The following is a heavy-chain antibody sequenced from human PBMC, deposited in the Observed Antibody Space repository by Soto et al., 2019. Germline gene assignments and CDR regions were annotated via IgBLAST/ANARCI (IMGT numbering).Heavy chain of an antibody. Sequence: PSETLSLTCTVSSGSISSTIYSWDWIRQPPGKGLEWIGSIFYSGSTYYNPSLKSRVTISVDTSKNQFSLTLTSVTAADTAVYYCARVRFLVITFGGVPYYYYGMDVWGQGTTVTVSS. V-gene: IGHV4-39*01. CDR1: SGSISSTIYS. D-gene: IGHD3-16*01. CDR3: ARVRFLVITFGGVPYYYYGMDV. CDR2: IFYSGST. J-gene: IGHJ6*02.